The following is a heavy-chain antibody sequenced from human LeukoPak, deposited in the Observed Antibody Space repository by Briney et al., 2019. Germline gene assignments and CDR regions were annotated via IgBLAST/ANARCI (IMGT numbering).Heavy chain of an antibody. CDR1: GFTFGDYA. Sequence: GRSLRLSCAASGFTFGDYAMHWVRQAPGKGLEWVSGISWNSGSIGYADSVKGRFTISRDNAKNSLYLQMNSLRAEDTALYYCAKGYRGGFWSGYYFDYWGQGTLVTVSS. CDR2: ISWNSGSI. D-gene: IGHD3-3*01. J-gene: IGHJ4*02. V-gene: IGHV3-9*01. CDR3: AKGYRGGFWSGYYFDY.